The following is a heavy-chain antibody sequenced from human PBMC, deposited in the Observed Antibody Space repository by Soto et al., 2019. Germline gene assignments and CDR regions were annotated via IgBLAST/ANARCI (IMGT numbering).Heavy chain of an antibody. CDR3: TRPVYSSSPISGMDV. CDR1: GFTFSGSA. CDR2: IRSKANSYAT. D-gene: IGHD6-6*01. V-gene: IGHV3-73*01. Sequence: EVQLVESGGGLVQPGGSLKLSCAASGFTFSGSAMHWVRQASGKGLEWVGRIRSKANSYATAYAASVKGRFTISRDDSKYTAYRQMNSLKTEDRAVYYCTRPVYSSSPISGMDVWCQGTTVTVSS. J-gene: IGHJ6*02.